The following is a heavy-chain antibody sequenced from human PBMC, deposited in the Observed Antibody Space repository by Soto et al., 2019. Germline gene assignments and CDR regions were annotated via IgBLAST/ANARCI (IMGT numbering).Heavy chain of an antibody. Sequence: EVQLVESGGGLVQPGGSLRLSCAASGFTFSDHYMDWVRQAPGKGLEWVGRTRNKANSYTTEYAASVKGRFTISRDDSKISLYLQMNSLKTEDTAVYYCAREDGYYVYYYYGMDVWGQGTTVTVSS. J-gene: IGHJ6*02. D-gene: IGHD4-17*01. V-gene: IGHV3-72*01. CDR2: TRNKANSYTT. CDR1: GFTFSDHY. CDR3: AREDGYYVYYYYGMDV.